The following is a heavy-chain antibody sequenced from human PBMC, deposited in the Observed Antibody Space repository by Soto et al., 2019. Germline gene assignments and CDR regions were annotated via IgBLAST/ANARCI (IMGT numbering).Heavy chain of an antibody. Sequence: ASVKVSCKASGYTFTGYYMHWVRQAPGQGLEWMGWINPNSGGTNYAQKFQGRVTMTRDTSISTAYMELSRLRSDDTAVYYCARETIAADYSYYYYGMDVWGQGTTVTVSS. V-gene: IGHV1-2*02. CDR1: GYTFTGYY. D-gene: IGHD6-13*01. CDR3: ARETIAADYSYYYYGMDV. CDR2: INPNSGGT. J-gene: IGHJ6*02.